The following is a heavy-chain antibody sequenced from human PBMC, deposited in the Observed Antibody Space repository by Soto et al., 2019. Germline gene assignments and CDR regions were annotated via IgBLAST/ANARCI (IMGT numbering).Heavy chain of an antibody. CDR2: IILIFGTA. V-gene: IGHV1-69*13. Sequence: SVKVSCKASGGTFSSYAISWVRQAPGRGLEWMGGIILIFGTANYAQKLQGRVTITADESTSTAYMELSSLRSEDTAVYYCARDESYSYNPDYYYYYGMDVWGQGTTVTVSS. D-gene: IGHD5-18*01. CDR3: ARDESYSYNPDYYYYYGMDV. CDR1: GGTFSSYA. J-gene: IGHJ6*02.